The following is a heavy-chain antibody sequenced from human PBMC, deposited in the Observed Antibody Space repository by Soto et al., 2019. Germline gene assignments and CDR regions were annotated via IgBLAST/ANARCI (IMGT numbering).Heavy chain of an antibody. CDR2: VYYSGSS. Sequence: PSETLSISCTVSVDYISVGASFWSWIRQPPGKGLEWIANVYYSGSSYYNPSLKSRLTISVDTTKNQFSLQLKSMTAADTAVYYCAKLSCTSSTCYFPGWFDPWGQGTMVTVSS. V-gene: IGHV4-31*03. CDR3: AKLSCTSSTCYFPGWFDP. D-gene: IGHD2-2*01. J-gene: IGHJ5*02. CDR1: VDYISVGASF.